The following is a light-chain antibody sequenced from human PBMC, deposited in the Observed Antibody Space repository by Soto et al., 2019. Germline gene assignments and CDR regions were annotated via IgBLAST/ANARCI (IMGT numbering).Light chain of an antibody. J-gene: IGKJ2*01. CDR3: QKSNNPPPP. CDR1: QDISNY. CDR2: DAS. Sequence: DIQMTQSPSSLSASVGDRVTITCQASQDISNYLNWYHQKPGKAPKFLIYDASNLETGVPSRFSESESGTDFIFPTTTRQPKDIAQYYGQKSNNPPPPFGQGTKLEIK. V-gene: IGKV1-33*01.